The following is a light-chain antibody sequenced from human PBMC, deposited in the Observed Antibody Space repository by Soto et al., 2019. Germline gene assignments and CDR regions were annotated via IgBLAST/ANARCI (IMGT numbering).Light chain of an antibody. J-gene: IGKJ5*01. CDR1: QSVGSY. V-gene: IGKV3-11*01. CDR2: DAS. CDR3: QQRGDWPVT. Sequence: EIVLTQSPVTLSLSPGERATLSCRTSQSVGSYLAWYQQKPGQAPRLLIYDASNRATGIPVRFTGSGSGTAFTLTISSLEPEDFTVYYCQQRGDWPVTFGQGTRLEIK.